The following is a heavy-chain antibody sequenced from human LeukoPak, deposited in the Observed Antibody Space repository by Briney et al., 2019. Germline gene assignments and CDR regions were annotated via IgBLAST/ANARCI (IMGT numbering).Heavy chain of an antibody. CDR1: GFAFSSYV. CDR2: ISRSGGNA. J-gene: IGHJ5*02. CDR3: ARDRDCSGGSCYGIDP. Sequence: GGSLRLSCAASGFAFSSYVMGWVRQAPGKWPEWVSIISRSGGNAYYADSVKGRFTISRDNSKNTLYLQMNSLRAEDTAVYYCARDRDCSGGSCYGIDPWGQGTLVTVSS. D-gene: IGHD2-15*01. V-gene: IGHV3-23*01.